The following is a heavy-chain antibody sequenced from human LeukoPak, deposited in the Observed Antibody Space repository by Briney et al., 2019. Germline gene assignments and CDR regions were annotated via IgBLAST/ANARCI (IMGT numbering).Heavy chain of an antibody. V-gene: IGHV1-2*02. Sequence: ASVKVSCKASGYTFIGYYMHWVRQAPGQGPEWMGWINPNSGGTNYAQKFQGRVTMTRDTSISTAYMELNRLRSDDTAVYYCARDQEAGDRFYNWFDPWGQGILVTVSS. CDR2: INPNSGGT. D-gene: IGHD3-10*01. J-gene: IGHJ5*02. CDR3: ARDQEAGDRFYNWFDP. CDR1: GYTFIGYY.